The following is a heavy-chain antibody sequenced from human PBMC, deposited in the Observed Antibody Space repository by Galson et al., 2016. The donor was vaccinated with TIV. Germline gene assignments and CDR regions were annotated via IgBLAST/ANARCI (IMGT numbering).Heavy chain of an antibody. CDR3: AREVAADGELDS. CDR1: GFTFDDYA. J-gene: IGHJ4*02. D-gene: IGHD6-13*01. CDR2: ISASGTGP. V-gene: IGHV3-23*01. Sequence: SLRLSCAASGFTFDDYAMHWVRQAPGKGLEWVAGISASGTGPDYADSVKGRFTISRDNSKNTLYLQMASLRGDDTATYYCAREVAADGELDSWGQGTLVIVS.